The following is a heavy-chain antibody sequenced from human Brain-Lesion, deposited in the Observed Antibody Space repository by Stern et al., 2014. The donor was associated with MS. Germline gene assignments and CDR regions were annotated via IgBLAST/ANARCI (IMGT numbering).Heavy chain of an antibody. CDR1: GFTFNSYS. Sequence: MQLVESGGGLVKPGGSLRISCEASGFTFNSYSMNWVRQAPGKGLEWVSAISVGKDYIYYADSVKGRFTISRDNAKNSLFLQMNALRAEDTGVYYCARVDCSGTNCFYYYYGMDVWGQGTTVTVSS. CDR2: ISVGKDYI. D-gene: IGHD2-2*01. J-gene: IGHJ6*02. CDR3: ARVDCSGTNCFYYYYGMDV. V-gene: IGHV3-21*01.